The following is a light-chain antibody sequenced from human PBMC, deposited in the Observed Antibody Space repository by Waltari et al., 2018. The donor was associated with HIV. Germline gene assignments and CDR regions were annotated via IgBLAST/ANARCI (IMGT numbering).Light chain of an antibody. J-gene: IGLJ2*01. Sequence: QSVLTQPPSASGTPGQRVTISCSGSSSNIGGNTVNWFQQLPGTAPKLLIYTNSQRPSGVPDRFSGSKSGTSASLAISGRQSEDEADYYGAAWDDSLNGVVFGGGTKLTVL. V-gene: IGLV1-44*01. CDR1: SSNIGGNT. CDR2: TNS. CDR3: AAWDDSLNGVV.